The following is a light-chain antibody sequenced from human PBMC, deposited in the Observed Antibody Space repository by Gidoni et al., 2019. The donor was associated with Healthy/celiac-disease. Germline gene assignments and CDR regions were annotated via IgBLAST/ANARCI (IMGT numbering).Light chain of an antibody. Sequence: QSALPQPAPVSGSPGQPITISCTGTSSDVGGYNYVSWYQQHPGKAPKLMIYEVSNRPSGVSNRFSGSKSGNTASLTISGLQAEDEADYYCSSYTSSSTLWVFGGGTKLTVL. J-gene: IGLJ3*02. CDR1: SSDVGGYNY. CDR2: EVS. V-gene: IGLV2-14*01. CDR3: SSYTSSSTLWV.